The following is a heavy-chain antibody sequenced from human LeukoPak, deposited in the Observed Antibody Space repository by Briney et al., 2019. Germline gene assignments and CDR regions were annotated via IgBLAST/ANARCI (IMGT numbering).Heavy chain of an antibody. V-gene: IGHV5-51*01. CDR1: GYLFNNYW. D-gene: IGHD3-10*01. CDR3: ATQSRDGSKTRGYYFDY. J-gene: IGHJ4*02. Sequence: GEALQISFQGAGYLFNNYWIGWVRQMPGKGLETMGIIYPTDSDTTSSPSFQGQVTISADKSISTVYLQWSSLKASDTAMYYCATQSRDGSKTRGYYFDYWGQGTLVTVSS. CDR2: IYPTDSDT.